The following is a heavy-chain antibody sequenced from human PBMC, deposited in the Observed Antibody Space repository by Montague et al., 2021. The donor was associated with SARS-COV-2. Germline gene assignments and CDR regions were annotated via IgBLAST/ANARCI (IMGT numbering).Heavy chain of an antibody. D-gene: IGHD6-6*01. J-gene: IGHJ4*02. CDR2: IGIGGDT. CDR3: ARGGEWSSSSLPDY. Sequence: SLRLSCAASGFTFGGYDMNWVHQAPGNGLEWVSAIGIGGDTYYLGSVKGRFIISRENAKNSLYLQMNSLRVGDTAVYYCARGGEWSSSSLPDYWGQRTLFTVSS. CDR1: GFTFGGYD. V-gene: IGHV3-13*04.